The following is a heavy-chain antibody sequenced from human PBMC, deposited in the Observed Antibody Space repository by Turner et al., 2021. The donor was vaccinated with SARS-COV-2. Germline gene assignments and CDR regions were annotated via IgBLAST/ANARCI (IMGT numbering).Heavy chain of an antibody. V-gene: IGHV3-21*01. J-gene: IGHJ4*02. CDR1: GFTFSSYN. CDR3: ARDSSYYDILTGYDPHEPDY. Sequence: EVQLEESGGGLVKPGGSLRLFCPASGFTFSSYNMNWVRQAPGKGLEWVSSISHRGDYIHYADSVKGRFTISRDNAKKSLYLQMDSLRAEDTAVYYCARDSSYYDILTGYDPHEPDYWGQGTLVTVSS. CDR2: ISHRGDYI. D-gene: IGHD3-9*01.